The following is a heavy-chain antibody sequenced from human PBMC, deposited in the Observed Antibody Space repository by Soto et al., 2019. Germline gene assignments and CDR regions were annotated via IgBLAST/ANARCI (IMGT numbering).Heavy chain of an antibody. D-gene: IGHD2-15*01. V-gene: IGHV4-39*01. CDR2: IYYNGNT. Sequence: PSETLSLTCTVSGDSSVSSSSYYWGWIRQPPGKGLEWIGSIYYNGNTFYSPSFRSRLTISVDTSKSQFSLKLRSVTAADTATYYCASEVSSTDGMDVWGQGTTVTVSS. CDR1: GDSSVSSSSYY. J-gene: IGHJ6*02. CDR3: ASEVSSTDGMDV.